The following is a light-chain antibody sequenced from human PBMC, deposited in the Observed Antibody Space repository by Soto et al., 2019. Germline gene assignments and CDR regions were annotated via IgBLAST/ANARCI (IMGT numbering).Light chain of an antibody. J-gene: IGKJ1*01. CDR3: QHYNDWRWT. Sequence: EIVMTQSPATLSVSPGEGATLSCRASQSISSKLAWYQQKPGQAPTLLIYGASTRATGVPARFFGSGSGTEFTLTISSLQSEDLAVYYCQHYNDWRWTFGQGTKVEIK. CDR2: GAS. V-gene: IGKV3-15*01. CDR1: QSISSK.